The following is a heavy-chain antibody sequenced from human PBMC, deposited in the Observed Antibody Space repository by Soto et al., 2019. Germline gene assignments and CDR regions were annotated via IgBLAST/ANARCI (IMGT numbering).Heavy chain of an antibody. CDR1: GGSISISTYY. CDR3: ARPPTASLDAFEI. CDR2: IYYSGST. J-gene: IGHJ3*02. Sequence: SETLSLTCTVSGGSISISTYYWGWIRQPPGKGLEWIGSIYYSGSTYYNPPLKSRVTISVDTSKNQFSLNLNSVTAADTAVYYCARPPTASLDAFEIWGQGTMVTVSS. V-gene: IGHV4-39*01.